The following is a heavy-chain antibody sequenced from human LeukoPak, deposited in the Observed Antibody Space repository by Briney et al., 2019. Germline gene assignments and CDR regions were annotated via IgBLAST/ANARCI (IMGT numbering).Heavy chain of an antibody. Sequence: PSETLSLTCTVSGYSISSGYYWSWIRQPAGKGLEWIGRIYTSGSTNYNPSLKSRVTISVDTSKNQFSLKLSSVTAADTAVYYCARAARLYYYYYMDVWGKGTTVTVSS. CDR2: IYTSGST. D-gene: IGHD6-25*01. CDR1: GYSISSGYY. CDR3: ARAARLYYYYYMDV. J-gene: IGHJ6*03. V-gene: IGHV4-61*02.